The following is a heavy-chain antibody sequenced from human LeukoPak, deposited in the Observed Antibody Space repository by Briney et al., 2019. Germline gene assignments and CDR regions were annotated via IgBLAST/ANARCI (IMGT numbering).Heavy chain of an antibody. CDR3: ARGGSGSRGWFDP. Sequence: ASVKVSRKASGYTFTGYYMHWVRQAPGQGLEWMGRINPNSGGTNYAQKFQGRVTMTRDTSISTAYMELSRLRSDDTAVYYCARGGSGSRGWFDPWGQGTLVTVSS. D-gene: IGHD3-22*01. CDR2: INPNSGGT. V-gene: IGHV1-2*06. CDR1: GYTFTGYY. J-gene: IGHJ5*02.